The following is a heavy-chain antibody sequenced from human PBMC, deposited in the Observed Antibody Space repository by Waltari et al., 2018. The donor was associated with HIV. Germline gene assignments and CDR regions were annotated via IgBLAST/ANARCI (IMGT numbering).Heavy chain of an antibody. CDR3: ARLRWIRGWFDP. J-gene: IGHJ5*02. Sequence: QLQLQESGPGLVKTLSLTCTVSGGSINTSSYYWGWVRQPPGKGLEWIGSIDYSGSTYDNSSRKSRVPISVDTSKNQFSLKLTSVTVADTAVYYCARLRWIRGWFDPWGQGTLVTVSA. D-gene: IGHD5-12*01. V-gene: IGHV4-39*01. CDR1: GGSINTSSYY. CDR2: IDYSGST.